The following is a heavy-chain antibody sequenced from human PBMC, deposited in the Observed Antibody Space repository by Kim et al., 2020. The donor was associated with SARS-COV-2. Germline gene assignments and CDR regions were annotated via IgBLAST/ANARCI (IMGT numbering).Heavy chain of an antibody. CDR2: IYYSGST. CDR1: GGSISSGGYY. V-gene: IGHV4-31*03. D-gene: IGHD4-17*01. CDR3: ARAKSNYSDYSVDAFDI. J-gene: IGHJ3*02. Sequence: SETLSLTCTVSGGSISSGGYYWSWIRQHPGQGLEWIGYIYYSGSTYYNPSLKSRLTISLDTSKNQFSLMLSSVTAADTAVYYCARAKSNYSDYSVDAFDICGQGTMVTVSS.